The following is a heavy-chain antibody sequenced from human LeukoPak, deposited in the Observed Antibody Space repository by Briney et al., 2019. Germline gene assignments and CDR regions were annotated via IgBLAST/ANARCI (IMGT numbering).Heavy chain of an antibody. J-gene: IGHJ4*02. V-gene: IGHV1-24*01. CDR3: ATTPPHVGATNAMYYFDY. D-gene: IGHD1-26*01. CDR2: FDPEDGET. Sequence: ASVKVSCKVSGYTLTEVSMHWVRQGPGKGLEWMGGFDPEDGETIYAQKFQGRVTMTEDTSTDTAYMELSSLRSEDTAVYYCATTPPHVGATNAMYYFDYWGQGTLVTVSS. CDR1: GYTLTEVS.